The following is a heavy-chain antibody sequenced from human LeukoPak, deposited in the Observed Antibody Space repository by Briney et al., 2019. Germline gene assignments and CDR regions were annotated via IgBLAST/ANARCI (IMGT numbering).Heavy chain of an antibody. CDR2: IYYSGST. J-gene: IGHJ6*03. V-gene: IGHV4-59*01. Sequence: SETLSLTCTVSGGSISSYYWSWIRQPPGKGLEWIGYIYYSGSTNYNPSLKSRATISVDTSKNQFSLKLSSVTAADTAVYYCARAARGALYYYYYMDVWGKGTTVTVSS. CDR3: ARAARGALYYYYYMDV. D-gene: IGHD1-26*01. CDR1: GGSISSYY.